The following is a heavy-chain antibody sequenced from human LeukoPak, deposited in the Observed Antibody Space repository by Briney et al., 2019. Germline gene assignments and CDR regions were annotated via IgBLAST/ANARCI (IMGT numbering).Heavy chain of an antibody. J-gene: IGHJ4*02. CDR1: GGSFSGYY. Sequence: SETLSLTCAVYGGSFSGYYWSWIRQPPGKGLEWIGEINHSGSTNYNPSLKSRVTISVDTSKNQYSLQLSSVTAADTAVYYCARGLACDYWGQGTLVTVSS. CDR2: INHSGST. CDR3: ARGLACDY. V-gene: IGHV4-34*01.